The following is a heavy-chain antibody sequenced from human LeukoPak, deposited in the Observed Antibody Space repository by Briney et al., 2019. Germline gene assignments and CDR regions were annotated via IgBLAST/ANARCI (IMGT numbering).Heavy chain of an antibody. CDR1: GGSISSYY. CDR2: IYYSGST. D-gene: IGHD1-26*01. CDR3: ARGGSYYGY. Sequence: SETLSLTCSVSGGSISSYYWSWIRPPPGKGLEWIGNIYYSGSTNYNPSLKSRVTISVDTSKSQFSLQLSSVTAADTAVYYCARGGSYYGYWGQGTLVTVSS. J-gene: IGHJ4*02. V-gene: IGHV4-59*08.